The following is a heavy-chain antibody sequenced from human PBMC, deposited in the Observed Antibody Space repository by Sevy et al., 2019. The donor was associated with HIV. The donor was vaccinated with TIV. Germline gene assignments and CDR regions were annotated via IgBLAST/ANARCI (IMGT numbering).Heavy chain of an antibody. J-gene: IGHJ4*02. V-gene: IGHV3-48*01. Sequence: GGSLRLSCEASGFSFSRYWMSWVRQTPGKGLEWLSYISSSSSTIYYADSVKGRFTISRDNAKNSLYLQMNSLRAEDTAVYYCARRGTTSFNFDYWGQGTLVTVSS. D-gene: IGHD1-1*01. CDR1: GFSFSRYW. CDR2: ISSSSSTI. CDR3: ARRGTTSFNFDY.